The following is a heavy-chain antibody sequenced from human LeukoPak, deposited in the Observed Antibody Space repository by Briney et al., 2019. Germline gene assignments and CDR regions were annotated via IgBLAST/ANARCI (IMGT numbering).Heavy chain of an antibody. J-gene: IGHJ4*02. V-gene: IGHV3-30*02. CDR1: GLTISNYG. Sequence: PGGSLRLSCAAAGLTISNYGMHWVRQAPGKGLQWVAYIRYDGRNKYSADSVKGRFTIYRDNSKSTLYLQMNSLRPEDTAVYYCAKGGSNNWSFDNWGQGTLVTVSS. D-gene: IGHD1-1*01. CDR3: AKGGSNNWSFDN. CDR2: IRYDGRNK.